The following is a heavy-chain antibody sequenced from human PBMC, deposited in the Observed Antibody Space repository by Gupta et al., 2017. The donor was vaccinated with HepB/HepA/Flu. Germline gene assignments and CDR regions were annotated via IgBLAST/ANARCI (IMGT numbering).Heavy chain of an antibody. V-gene: IGHV3-23*01. CDR1: GFTFSSYA. J-gene: IGHJ3*02. Sequence: EVQLLESGGGLVQPGGSLSLSCAASGFTFSSYAMSWVRQAPGKGLEWVSAISGRGGNTYYADSVKGRFTISRDNSQNTLYLQMNSLRAEDAALYYCAKDIVAAPDAFDIWGQGTMVTVSS. CDR3: AKDIVAAPDAFDI. CDR2: ISGRGGNT. D-gene: IGHD6-6*01.